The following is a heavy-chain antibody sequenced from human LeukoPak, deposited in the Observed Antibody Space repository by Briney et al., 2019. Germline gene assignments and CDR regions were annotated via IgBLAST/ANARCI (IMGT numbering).Heavy chain of an antibody. Sequence: GGSLRLSCAASGFSFSSYAMSWVRQAPGKGLEWVSAISGSGDSTYYADSVKGRFTISRDNSKNTLYLQMNSLRAEDTAVYYCARDSTPYDSSGYCYDYWGQGTLVTVSS. CDR3: ARDSTPYDSSGYCYDY. D-gene: IGHD3-22*01. J-gene: IGHJ4*02. CDR2: ISGSGDST. V-gene: IGHV3-23*01. CDR1: GFSFSSYA.